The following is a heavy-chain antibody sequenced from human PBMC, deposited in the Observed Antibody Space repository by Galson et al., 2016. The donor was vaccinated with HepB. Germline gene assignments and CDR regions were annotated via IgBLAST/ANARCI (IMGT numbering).Heavy chain of an antibody. CDR1: GGSISSYY. D-gene: IGHD1-14*01. V-gene: IGHV4-4*07. Sequence: SETLSLTCTVFGGSISSYYWSWIRQPAGKGLEWIGHIYTSGSTNYNPSLKSRVTMSVDTPKNQFSLRLTSVTAADTAVFYCARERGHRTGYFDYWGQGTLVTVS. CDR3: ARERGHRTGYFDY. J-gene: IGHJ4*02. CDR2: IYTSGST.